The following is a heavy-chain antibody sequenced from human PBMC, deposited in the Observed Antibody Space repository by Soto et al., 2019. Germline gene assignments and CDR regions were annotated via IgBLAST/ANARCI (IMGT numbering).Heavy chain of an antibody. Sequence: QVQLQESGPGLVKPSETLSLTCTVSGGSISSYYWSWIRQPPGKGLEWIGYIYYSGSTNYNPSLKGRVTISVDTSKNQFSLKLSSVTAADTAVYYCARLRVSNYDFDYWGQGTLVTVSS. CDR3: ARLRVSNYDFDY. D-gene: IGHD4-4*01. V-gene: IGHV4-59*08. J-gene: IGHJ4*02. CDR1: GGSISSYY. CDR2: IYYSGST.